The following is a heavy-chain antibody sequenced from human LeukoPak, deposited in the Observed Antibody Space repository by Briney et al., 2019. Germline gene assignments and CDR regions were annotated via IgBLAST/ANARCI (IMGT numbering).Heavy chain of an antibody. J-gene: IGHJ5*02. Sequence: GGSLRLSCAASGFTFSSYSMAWVRQAPGKGLEWLSYISSSSNINYADSVKGRFTIPRENAKNSLYLQMNSRRDEDTAVYYCAISANRGVHGFAPWGKGTLVTVSS. CDR1: GFTFSSYS. V-gene: IGHV3-48*02. D-gene: IGHD1-14*01. CDR3: AISANRGVHGFAP. CDR2: ISSSSNI.